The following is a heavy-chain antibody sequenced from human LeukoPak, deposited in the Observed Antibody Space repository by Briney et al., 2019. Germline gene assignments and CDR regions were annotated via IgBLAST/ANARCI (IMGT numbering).Heavy chain of an antibody. Sequence: SETLSLTCTVSGGSISSSSYYWGWIRQPPGKGLEWIGSICYSGSTYYNPSLKSRVTISVDTSKNQFSLKLSSVTAADTAVYYCARFLDAFDIWGQGTMVTVSS. CDR1: GGSISSSSYY. CDR3: ARFLDAFDI. J-gene: IGHJ3*02. D-gene: IGHD3-3*01. V-gene: IGHV4-39*01. CDR2: ICYSGST.